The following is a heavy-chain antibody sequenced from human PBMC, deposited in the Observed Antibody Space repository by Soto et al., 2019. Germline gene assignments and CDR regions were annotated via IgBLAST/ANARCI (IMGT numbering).Heavy chain of an antibody. J-gene: IGHJ6*02. CDR2: INAGNGNT. CDR3: ARESGFCITTSCSVSYYFYGMDV. V-gene: IGHV1-3*01. Sequence: GASVKVSCKASGYTFTSYAMHWVRQAPGQRLEWMGWINAGNGNTKYSQKFQGRVTITRDTSASTAYMELSSLRDEDTAVYYCARESGFCITTSCSVSYYFYGMDVWGQGTTVTVSS. D-gene: IGHD2-2*01. CDR1: GYTFTSYA.